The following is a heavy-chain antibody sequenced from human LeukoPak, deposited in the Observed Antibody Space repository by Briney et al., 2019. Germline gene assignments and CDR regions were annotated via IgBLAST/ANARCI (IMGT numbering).Heavy chain of an antibody. J-gene: IGHJ4*02. CDR1: GGSISSYY. Sequence: PSETLSLTCTVSGGSISSYYWSWIRQPPGKGLEWIGYIYCSGSTNYNPSLKSRVTISVDTSKNQFSLKLSSVIAADTAVYYCARVATGATYNWGQGTLVTVSS. CDR2: IYCSGST. V-gene: IGHV4-59*01. D-gene: IGHD1-26*01. CDR3: ARVATGATYN.